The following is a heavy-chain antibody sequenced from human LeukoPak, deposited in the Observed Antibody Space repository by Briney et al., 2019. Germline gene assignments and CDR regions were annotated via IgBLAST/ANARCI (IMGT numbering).Heavy chain of an antibody. Sequence: SETLSLTCAVYGGSSSAYWWSWIRQPPGKGLEWIGEISGTTNYNPSLKGRVTISLDTSKNHFSLNLSSVTAADTAVYYCARPRKHDYYDMDVWGKGTTVTVSS. J-gene: IGHJ6*03. V-gene: IGHV4-34*01. CDR3: ARPRKHDYYDMDV. CDR1: GGSSSAYW. CDR2: ISGTT.